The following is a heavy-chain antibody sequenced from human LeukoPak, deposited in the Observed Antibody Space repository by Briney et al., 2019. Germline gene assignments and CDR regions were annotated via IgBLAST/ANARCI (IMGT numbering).Heavy chain of an antibody. Sequence: SETLSLTCTVSGGSISSYYWSWIRQPPGKGLEWIGYIYYSRSTNYNPSLKSRVTISVDTSKNQFSLKLSSVTAADTAVYYCASPGYSSGWYYFDYWGQGTLVTVSS. CDR1: GGSISSYY. CDR3: ASPGYSSGWYYFDY. CDR2: IYYSRST. D-gene: IGHD6-19*01. J-gene: IGHJ4*02. V-gene: IGHV4-59*01.